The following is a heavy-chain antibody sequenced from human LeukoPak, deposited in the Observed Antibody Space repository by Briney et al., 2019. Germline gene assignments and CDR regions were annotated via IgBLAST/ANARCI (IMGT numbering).Heavy chain of an antibody. J-gene: IGHJ4*02. Sequence: GGSLRLSCAASGFTFNVYAMNWVRQAPGKGLAWVSTITSSGADTFYAVSVKGRFTVSRDNSKNTVFLQMSRLRVEDTAVYYCAKQDILSGWGLWGQGTLVTVSS. V-gene: IGHV3-23*01. CDR1: GFTFNVYA. CDR3: AKQDILSGWGL. CDR2: ITSSGADT. D-gene: IGHD3-9*01.